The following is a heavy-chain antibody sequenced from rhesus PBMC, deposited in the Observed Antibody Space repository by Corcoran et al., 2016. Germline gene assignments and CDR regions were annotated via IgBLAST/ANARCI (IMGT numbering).Heavy chain of an antibody. CDR3: ASPAGGSGWEYFDY. Sequence: QVQLQESGPGLVKPSETLSLTCAVSGGSISDSYYWSWIRPPPGQGREWIGYIYGSGASTYNNPSLKRRVTSSIDTSKNQVSLKLSSVTAADTAVYYCASPAGGSGWEYFDYWGQGVLVTVSS. D-gene: IGHD6-31*01. CDR2: IYGSGAST. CDR1: GGSISDSYY. J-gene: IGHJ4*01. V-gene: IGHV4-106*01.